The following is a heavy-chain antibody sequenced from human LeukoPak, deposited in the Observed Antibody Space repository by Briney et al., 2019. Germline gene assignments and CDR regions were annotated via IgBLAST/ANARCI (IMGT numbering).Heavy chain of an antibody. CDR1: GDSISSSGYY. D-gene: IGHD1-26*01. CDR2: VSYRGGT. Sequence: SETLSLTCSVSGDSISSSGYYWGWIRQPPGKGLEWIGSVSYRGGTYYNPSLKTRVTISVDTSKNQFSLKLSPVTAADTAVYYCARGINSGSYFDAFDIWGQGTMVAVSS. J-gene: IGHJ3*02. CDR3: ARGINSGSYFDAFDI. V-gene: IGHV4-39*07.